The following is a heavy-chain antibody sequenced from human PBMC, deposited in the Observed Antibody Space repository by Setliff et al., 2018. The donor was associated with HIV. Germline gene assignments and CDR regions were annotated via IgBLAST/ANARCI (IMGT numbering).Heavy chain of an antibody. CDR2: INHSGST. CDR3: ARGGINTVRGYYYYYYYMDV. J-gene: IGHJ6*03. Sequence: KPSETLSLTCAVYGGSFSGYYWSWIRQPPGKGLEWIGEINHSGSTNYNPSLKSRVTISVDTSKNQFSLKLSSVTAADTAVYYCARGGINTVRGYYYYYYYMDVWGKGTTVTVS. D-gene: IGHD3-10*01. V-gene: IGHV4-34*01. CDR1: GGSFSGYY.